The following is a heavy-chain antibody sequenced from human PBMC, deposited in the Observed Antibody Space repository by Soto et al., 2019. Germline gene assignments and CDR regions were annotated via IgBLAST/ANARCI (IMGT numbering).Heavy chain of an antibody. CDR3: ARAAHYDILTAYYNGPFDY. D-gene: IGHD3-9*01. Sequence: SETLSLTCTVSGGSISSGGYYWSWIRQHPGKGLEWMGYIYYSGSTYYNPSLKSRVTISVDTSKNQFSLKLSSVTAEDTAVYYCARAAHYDILTAYYNGPFDYWGQGSLVTVSS. CDR1: GGSISSGGYY. V-gene: IGHV4-31*03. J-gene: IGHJ4*02. CDR2: IYYSGST.